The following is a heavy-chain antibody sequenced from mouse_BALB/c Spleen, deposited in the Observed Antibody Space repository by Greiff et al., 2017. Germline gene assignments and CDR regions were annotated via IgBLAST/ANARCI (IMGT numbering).Heavy chain of an antibody. CDR1: GFTFSSYA. V-gene: IGHV5-6-5*01. CDR2: ISSGGST. Sequence: EVQRVESGGGLVKPGGSLKLSCAASGFTFSSYAMSWVRQTPEKRLEWVASISSGGSTYYPDSVKGRFTISRDNARNILYLQMSSLRSEDTAMYYCARDYPPYYYAMDYWGQGTSVTVSS. J-gene: IGHJ4*01. D-gene: IGHD1-1*02. CDR3: ARDYPPYYYAMDY.